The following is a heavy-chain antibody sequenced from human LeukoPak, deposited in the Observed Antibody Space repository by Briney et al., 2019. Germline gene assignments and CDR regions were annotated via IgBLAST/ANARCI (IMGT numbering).Heavy chain of an antibody. CDR2: ISAYNGNT. CDR3: ARDEAAAGPDDAFDI. J-gene: IGHJ3*02. V-gene: IGHV1-18*04. D-gene: IGHD6-13*01. Sequence: ASVKVSCKASGYTFTGYYMHWVRQAPGQGLEWMGWISAYNGNTNYAQKLQGRVTMTTDTSTSTAYMELRSLRSDDTAVYYCARDEAAAGPDDAFDIWGQGTVVTVSS. CDR1: GYTFTGYY.